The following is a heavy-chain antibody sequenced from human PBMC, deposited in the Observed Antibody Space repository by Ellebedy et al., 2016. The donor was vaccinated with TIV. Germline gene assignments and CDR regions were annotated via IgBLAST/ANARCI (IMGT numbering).Heavy chain of an antibody. V-gene: IGHV3-74*03. CDR3: ATERSGSYYNY. J-gene: IGHJ4*02. D-gene: IGHD1-26*01. Sequence: ESLKISCEASGIIFSSYWMHWVRQAPGKGLLWVSRINSDGSSTTYADSVKGRFTISRDNAKNTVYLQMNSLRLEDTAVYYCATERSGSYYNYWGQGTLVTVFS. CDR1: GIIFSSYW. CDR2: INSDGSST.